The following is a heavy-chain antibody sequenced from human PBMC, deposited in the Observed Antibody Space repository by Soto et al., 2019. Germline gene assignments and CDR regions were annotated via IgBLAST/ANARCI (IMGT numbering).Heavy chain of an antibody. Sequence: QVQLVQSGAEVKKPGSSVKVSCKASGGTFRSYAISWVRQAPGQGLEWMGGIIPIFGTANYAQKFQGRVMITADETTSTAYMELSSLRTEDTAVYYCAVNIAARARPVDYWGQGTLVTVSS. D-gene: IGHD6-6*01. CDR1: GGTFRSYA. J-gene: IGHJ4*02. CDR2: IIPIFGTA. V-gene: IGHV1-69*12. CDR3: AVNIAARARPVDY.